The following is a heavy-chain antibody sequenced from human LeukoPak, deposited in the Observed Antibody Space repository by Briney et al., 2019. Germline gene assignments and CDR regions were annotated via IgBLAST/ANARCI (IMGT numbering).Heavy chain of an antibody. CDR1: GGSFSGYY. J-gene: IGHJ6*02. Sequence: SETLSLTCAVYGGSFSGYYWSWIRQPPGKGLEWIGEINHSGSTNYNPSLKSRVTISVDTSKNQFSLKLSSVTAADMAVYYCARVNGQTDYYYYGMDVWGQGTTVTVSS. CDR3: ARVNGQTDYYYYGMDV. CDR2: INHSGST. D-gene: IGHD1-1*01. V-gene: IGHV4-34*01.